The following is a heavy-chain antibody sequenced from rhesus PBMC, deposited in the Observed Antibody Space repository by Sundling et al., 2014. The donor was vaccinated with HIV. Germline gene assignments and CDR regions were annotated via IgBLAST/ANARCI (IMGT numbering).Heavy chain of an antibody. CDR1: GFSLTTSTMG. CDR2: IYWDEDK. D-gene: IGHD2-15*01. V-gene: IGHV2S1*01. Sequence: QVTLKESGPALVKPTQTLTLTCTFSGFSLTTSTMGVGWIRQPPGKALEWLASIYWDEDKNYSTSLKSRLTISKDTSKNQVVLTMTNMDPVDTATYYCARSLYDYWGQGVLVTVSS. J-gene: IGHJ4*01. CDR3: ARSLYDY.